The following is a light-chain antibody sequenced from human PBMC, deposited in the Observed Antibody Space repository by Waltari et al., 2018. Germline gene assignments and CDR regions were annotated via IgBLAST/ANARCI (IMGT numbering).Light chain of an antibody. CDR3: QQFDTYPWT. V-gene: IGKV1-5*03. J-gene: IGKJ1*01. CDR2: KAS. CDR1: QAIGTW. Sequence: DMQMTQSPSTLSASVGDRVTVTCRASQAIGTWLAWYQQKPGKAPKLLVYKASRLQSGVPSRFSGSGSGTEFTLTITSLQPEDFATFYCQQFDTYPWTFGQGTKVDIK.